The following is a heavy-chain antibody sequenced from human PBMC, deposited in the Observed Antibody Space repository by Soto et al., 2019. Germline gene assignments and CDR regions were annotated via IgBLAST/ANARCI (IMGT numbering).Heavy chain of an antibody. CDR3: ARAPRSYYDFDY. V-gene: IGHV4-30-4*01. Sequence: SETLSLTCTVSGGSISSGDYYWSWIRQPPGKGLEWIGYIYYSGSTYYNPSLKSRVTISVDTSKNQFSLKLSSVTAADTAVYYCARAPRSYYDFDYWGQGTLVTVSS. J-gene: IGHJ4*02. CDR1: GGSISSGDYY. CDR2: IYYSGST. D-gene: IGHD3-10*01.